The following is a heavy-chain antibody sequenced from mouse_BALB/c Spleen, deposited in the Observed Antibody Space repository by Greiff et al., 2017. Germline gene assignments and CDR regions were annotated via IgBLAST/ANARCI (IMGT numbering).Heavy chain of an antibody. J-gene: IGHJ4*01. CDR1: GYTFTNYW. CDR3: ARELGLRNYAMDY. V-gene: IGHV1-63*02. CDR2: IYPGGGYT. D-gene: IGHD3-1*01. Sequence: VQLVESGAELVRPGTSVKISCKASGYTFTNYWLGWVKQRPGHGLEWIGDIYPGGGYTNYNEKFKGKATLTADTSSSTAYMQLSSLTSEDSAVYFCARELGLRNYAMDYWGQGTSVTVSS.